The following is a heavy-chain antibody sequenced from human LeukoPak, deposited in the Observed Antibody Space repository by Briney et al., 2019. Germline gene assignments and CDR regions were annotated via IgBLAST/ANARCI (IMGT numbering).Heavy chain of an antibody. CDR2: INHSGST. CDR1: GGSFSGYY. J-gene: IGHJ5*02. CDR3: ARGWSVDILTGHIIGNWFDP. Sequence: PSETLSLTCAVYGGSFSGYYWSWIRQPPGKGLEWIGEINHSGSTNYNPSPKSRVTISVDTSKNQFSLKLSSVTAADTAVYYCARGWSVDILTGHIIGNWFDPWGQGTLVTVSS. D-gene: IGHD3-9*01. V-gene: IGHV4-34*01.